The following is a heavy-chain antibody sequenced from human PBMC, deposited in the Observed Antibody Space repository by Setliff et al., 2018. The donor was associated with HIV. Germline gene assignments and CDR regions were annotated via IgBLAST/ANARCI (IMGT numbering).Heavy chain of an antibody. J-gene: IGHJ6*03. CDR1: GFTFSSYS. CDR2: LNSDGRST. V-gene: IGHV3-74*01. D-gene: IGHD3-9*01. Sequence: GSLRLSCAASGFTFSSYSMYWVRQAPGKGLMWVSRLNSDGRSTTYADSVKGRFTISRDNARNTVFLQMNSLRAEDSAVYYCARGDQTGYYTTYYYYVDVWGLGTTVTVSS. CDR3: ARGDQTGYYTTYYYYVDV.